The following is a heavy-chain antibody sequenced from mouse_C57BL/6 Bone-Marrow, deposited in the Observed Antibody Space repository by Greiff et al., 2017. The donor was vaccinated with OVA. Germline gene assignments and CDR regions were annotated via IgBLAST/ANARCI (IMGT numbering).Heavy chain of an antibody. CDR3: TRDNYYGNRPYAMDY. CDR1: GFTFSSYA. D-gene: IGHD2-1*01. V-gene: IGHV5-9-1*02. CDR2: ISSGGDYI. Sequence: EVQLVESGEGLVKPGGSLKLSCAASGFTFSSYAMSWVRQTPEKRLEWVAYISSGGDYIYYADTVKGRFTISRDNARNTLYLQMSSLKSEDTAMYYCTRDNYYGNRPYAMDYWGQGTSVTVSS. J-gene: IGHJ4*01.